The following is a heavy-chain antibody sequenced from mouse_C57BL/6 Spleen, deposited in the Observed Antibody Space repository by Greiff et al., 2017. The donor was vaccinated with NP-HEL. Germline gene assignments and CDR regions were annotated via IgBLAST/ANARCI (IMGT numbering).Heavy chain of an antibody. J-gene: IGHJ3*01. D-gene: IGHD1-1*01. CDR1: GYTFTDYY. V-gene: IGHV1-26*01. CDR2: INPNNGGT. CDR3: ADGSSLWFAY. Sequence: VQLQQSGPELVKPGASVKISCKASGYTFTDYYMNWVKQSHGKSLEWIGDINPNNGGTSYNQKFKGKATLTVDKSSSTAYMELRSLTSEDSAVYYCADGSSLWFAYWGQGTLVTVSA.